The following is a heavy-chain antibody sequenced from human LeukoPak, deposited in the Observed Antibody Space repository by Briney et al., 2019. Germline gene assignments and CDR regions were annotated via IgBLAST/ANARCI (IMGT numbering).Heavy chain of an antibody. D-gene: IGHD6-19*01. CDR2: INWNGGST. J-gene: IGHJ4*02. Sequence: GGSLRLSCVASGFTFDDYGMSWVRQAPGKGLEWVSGINWNGGSTGYADSVKGRFSISRDNAKNSLYLQMNSLRAEDTALYHCSRDGGISVAEPFDYWGQGTLVTVSS. CDR1: GFTFDDYG. V-gene: IGHV3-20*01. CDR3: SRDGGISVAEPFDY.